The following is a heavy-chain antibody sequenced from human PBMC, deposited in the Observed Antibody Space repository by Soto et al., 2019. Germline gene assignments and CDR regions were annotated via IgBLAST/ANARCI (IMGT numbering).Heavy chain of an antibody. CDR1: GGPFSSYA. J-gene: IGHJ6*02. CDR2: IIPIFGTA. D-gene: IGHD5-18*01. Sequence: QVQLVQSGAEVKKPGSSVKVSCKASGGPFSSYAFSWVRQAPGQGLEWMGGIIPIFGTANYAQKFQGRVTLTADESTSTAYMELSSLRSEDTAVYYCATRAYSYGYGDYYYYGMDVWGQGTTVTVSS. V-gene: IGHV1-69*12. CDR3: ATRAYSYGYGDYYYYGMDV.